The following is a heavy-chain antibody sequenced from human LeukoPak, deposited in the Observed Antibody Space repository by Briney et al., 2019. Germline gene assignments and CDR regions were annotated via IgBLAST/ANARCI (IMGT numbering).Heavy chain of an antibody. D-gene: IGHD4-23*01. CDR3: ARGPVVTTRYYYYGMDV. V-gene: IGHV1-8*01. CDR1: GYTFTSYD. J-gene: IGHJ6*02. Sequence: GASVKVSCKASGYTFTSYDINWVRQATGQGLEWMGWMNPNSGNTGCAQKFQGRVTMTRNTSISTAYMELSSLRSEDTAVYYCARGPVVTTRYYYYGMDVWGQGTTVTVSS. CDR2: MNPNSGNT.